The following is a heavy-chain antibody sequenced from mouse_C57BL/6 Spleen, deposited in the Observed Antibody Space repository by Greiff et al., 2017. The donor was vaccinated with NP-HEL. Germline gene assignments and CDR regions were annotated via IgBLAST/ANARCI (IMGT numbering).Heavy chain of an antibody. D-gene: IGHD1-1*01. CDR1: GFTFSDYG. J-gene: IGHJ3*01. Sequence: EVQLQESGGGLVKPGGSLKLSCAASGFTFSDYGMHWVRQAPEKGLEWVAYISSGSSTIYYADTVKGRFTISRDNAKNTLFLQMTSLRSEDTAMYYCARPYGSSYPFAYWGQGTLVTVSA. CDR2: ISSGSSTI. V-gene: IGHV5-17*01. CDR3: ARPYGSSYPFAY.